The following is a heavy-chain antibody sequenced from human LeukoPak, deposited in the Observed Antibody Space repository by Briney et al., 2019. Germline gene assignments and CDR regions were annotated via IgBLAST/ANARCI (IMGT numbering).Heavy chain of an antibody. D-gene: IGHD2-2*01. Sequence: SETLSLTCTVSGGSVSSGSYYWSWIRQPPGKGLEWIGFVFYSGATNYNPSLKSRVTMSVDTSKNQFSLKLSSVTAADTAVYYCARGGGYCSSTSCPSWAFDIWGQGTMVTVSS. CDR1: GGSVSSGSYY. CDR3: ARGGGYCSSTSCPSWAFDI. V-gene: IGHV4-61*01. J-gene: IGHJ3*02. CDR2: VFYSGAT.